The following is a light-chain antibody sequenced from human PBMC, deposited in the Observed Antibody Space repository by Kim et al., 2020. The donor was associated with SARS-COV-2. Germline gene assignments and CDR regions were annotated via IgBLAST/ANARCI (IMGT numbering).Light chain of an antibody. CDR3: SSYTSSSTL. CDR1: SSDVGDFNY. J-gene: IGLJ2*01. Sequence: PGQSITMSCTGTSSDVGDFNYGSWYQLHPGKAPQLIISDVSQRPSGVSNRFSGSKSGNTASLTISGLQAEDEADYYCSSYTSSSTLFGGGTKLTVL. CDR2: DVS. V-gene: IGLV2-14*03.